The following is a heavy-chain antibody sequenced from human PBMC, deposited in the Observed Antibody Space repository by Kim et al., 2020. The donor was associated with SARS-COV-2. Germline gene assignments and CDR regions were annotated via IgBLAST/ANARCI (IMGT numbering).Heavy chain of an antibody. D-gene: IGHD3-9*01. J-gene: IGHJ6*02. Sequence: SETLSLTCTVSGGSISSSSYYWGWIRQPPGKGLVWIGSIYYSGSTYYNPSLKSRVTISVDTSKNQFSLKLSSVTAADTAVYYCARLIKEGLRYFDWLSPMDYGMDVWGQGTTVTVSS. CDR3: ARLIKEGLRYFDWLSPMDYGMDV. CDR2: IYYSGST. V-gene: IGHV4-39*01. CDR1: GGSISSSSYY.